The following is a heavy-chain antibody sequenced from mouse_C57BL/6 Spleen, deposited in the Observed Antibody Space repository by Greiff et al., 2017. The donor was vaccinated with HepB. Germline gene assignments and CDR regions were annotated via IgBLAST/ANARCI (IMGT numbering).Heavy chain of an antibody. CDR2: ISSGSSTI. J-gene: IGHJ4*01. CDR3: AKQSGYDYAMDY. D-gene: IGHD2-10*02. V-gene: IGHV5-17*01. CDR1: GFTFSDYG. Sequence: EVKLVESGGGLVKPGGSLKLSCAASGFTFSDYGMHWVRQAPEKGLEWVAYISSGSSTIYYADTVKGRFTISRDNAKNTLFLQMTSLRSEDTAMYYCAKQSGYDYAMDYWGQGTSVTVSS.